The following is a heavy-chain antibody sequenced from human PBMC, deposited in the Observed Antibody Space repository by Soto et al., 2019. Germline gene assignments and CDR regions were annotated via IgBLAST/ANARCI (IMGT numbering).Heavy chain of an antibody. J-gene: IGHJ4*02. CDR2: ISGSGGST. CDR3: AKLTIFGVVIKAPIDY. CDR1: GFTFSSYA. Sequence: GGSLRLSCAASGFTFSSYAMSWVRQAPGKGLEWVSAISGSGGSTYYADSVKGRFTISRDNSKNTLYLQMNSLRAEDTAVYYGAKLTIFGVVIKAPIDYWGQGTLVTASS. V-gene: IGHV3-23*01. D-gene: IGHD3-3*01.